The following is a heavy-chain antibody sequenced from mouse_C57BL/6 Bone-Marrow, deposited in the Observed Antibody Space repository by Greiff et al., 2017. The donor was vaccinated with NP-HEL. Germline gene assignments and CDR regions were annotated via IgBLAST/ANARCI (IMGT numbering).Heavy chain of an antibody. D-gene: IGHD1-1*02. CDR3: ARCYVAMDY. V-gene: IGHV1-19*01. CDR1: GYTFTDYY. CDR2: IYPYNGGT. Sequence: VQLQQSGPVLVKPGASVKMSCKASGYTFTDYYMNWVKQSHGKGLEWIGVIYPYNGGTSYNQKFKGKATLTVDKSSSTAYMELNSLTSEDSAVYYCARCYVAMDYWGQGTSVTVSS. J-gene: IGHJ4*01.